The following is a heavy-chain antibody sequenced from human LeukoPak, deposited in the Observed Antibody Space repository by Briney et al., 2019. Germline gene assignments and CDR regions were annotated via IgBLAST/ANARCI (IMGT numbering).Heavy chain of an antibody. D-gene: IGHD3-16*02. Sequence: KASETLSLTCTVSGGSISSYYWSWIRQPPGKGLEWIGYIYYSGSTNYNPSLKGRVTISVDRSKNQFSLKLSSVTAADTAVYYCARDRYYFDYWGQGTLVTVSS. V-gene: IGHV4-59*12. J-gene: IGHJ4*02. CDR2: IYYSGST. CDR1: GGSISSYY. CDR3: ARDRYYFDY.